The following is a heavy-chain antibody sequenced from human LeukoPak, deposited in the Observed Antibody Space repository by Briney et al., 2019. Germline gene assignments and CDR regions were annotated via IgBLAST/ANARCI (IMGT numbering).Heavy chain of an antibody. D-gene: IGHD3-10*01. Sequence: PGGSLRLSCAASGFTFSDYYMSWIRQAPGKGLEWVSYVSSGSSTIYYADSVKGRFTISRDNSKNTLYLQMNSLRAEDTAVYYCAKDHYYGSGAHWGQGTLVTVSS. J-gene: IGHJ4*02. CDR1: GFTFSDYY. CDR2: VSSGSSTI. CDR3: AKDHYYGSGAH. V-gene: IGHV3-11*04.